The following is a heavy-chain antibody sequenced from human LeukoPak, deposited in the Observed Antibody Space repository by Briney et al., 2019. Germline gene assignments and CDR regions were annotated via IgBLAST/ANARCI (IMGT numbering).Heavy chain of an antibody. J-gene: IGHJ2*01. V-gene: IGHV4-34*01. D-gene: IGHD5-24*01. CDR1: GGSFSGYY. Sequence: SETLSLTCAVYGGSFSGYYWSWIRQPPGKGLEWIGEINHSGSTNYNPSLESRVTMSIDTSKNKFSLKLNSVTAADTAVFYCARSSDGYNPWKFDLWGRGNLVTVSS. CDR2: INHSGST. CDR3: ARSSDGYNPWKFDL.